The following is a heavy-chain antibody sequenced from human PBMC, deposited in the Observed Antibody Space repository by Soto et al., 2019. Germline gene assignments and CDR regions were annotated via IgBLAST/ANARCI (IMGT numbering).Heavy chain of an antibody. D-gene: IGHD2-8*02. CDR1: GGSVSNGDYY. V-gene: IGHV4-61*08. CDR2: IHYSGST. CDR3: ARAWSTGSLSPYDY. J-gene: IGHJ4*02. Sequence: QVQLRESGPGLVKPSETLSLTCTVSGGSVSNGDYYWSWIRQPPGKGLEWIGYIHYSGSTTYNPSLKSRVTISLDTSKNQFSLKVNSVTAADTAVYYCARAWSTGSLSPYDYWGQGTLVTVSS.